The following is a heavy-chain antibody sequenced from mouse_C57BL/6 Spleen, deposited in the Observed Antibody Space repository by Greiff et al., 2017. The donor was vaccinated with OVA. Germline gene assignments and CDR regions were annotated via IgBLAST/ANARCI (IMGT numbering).Heavy chain of an antibody. CDR3: AKNPYDYEAMDY. V-gene: IGHV2-5*01. J-gene: IGHJ4*01. CDR1: GFSLTSYG. D-gene: IGHD6-5*01. Sequence: VQLQQSGPGLVQPSQSLSITCTVSGFSLTSYGVHWVRQSPGKGLAWLGVIWRGGSTDYNAAFMSRLSITKDNSKSQVFFKMNSLQADDTAIYYCAKNPYDYEAMDYWGQGTSVTVSS. CDR2: IWRGGST.